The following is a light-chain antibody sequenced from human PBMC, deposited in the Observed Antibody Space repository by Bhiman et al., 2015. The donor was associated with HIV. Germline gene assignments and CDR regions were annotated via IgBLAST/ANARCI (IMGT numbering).Light chain of an antibody. CDR2: DNS. Sequence: QSMLTQPPSVSAAPGQRVTVSCSGSSSNIGSHFVSWYQQLPGTAPKLLIYDNSNRPSAIPDRFSGSKSGTSATLGISGLHTGDEADYYCAAWDDSLSGWVFGGGTKLTVL. CDR1: SSNIGSHF. V-gene: IGLV1-51*01. J-gene: IGLJ3*02. CDR3: AAWDDSLSGWV.